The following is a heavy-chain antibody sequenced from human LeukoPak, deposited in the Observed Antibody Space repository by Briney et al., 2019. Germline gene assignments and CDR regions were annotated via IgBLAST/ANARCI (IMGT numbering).Heavy chain of an antibody. V-gene: IGHV1-69*01. J-gene: IGHJ4*02. D-gene: IGHD3-10*01. CDR3: ARGGVSMVRGVPFDY. Sequence: SVKVSCKASGGTFSSYAISWVRQAPGQGLEWMGGIIPIFGTANYAQKFQGRVTITADESTSTAYMELSSVRSEDTSVYYCARGGVSMVRGVPFDYWGQGTLVTVSS. CDR1: GGTFSSYA. CDR2: IIPIFGTA.